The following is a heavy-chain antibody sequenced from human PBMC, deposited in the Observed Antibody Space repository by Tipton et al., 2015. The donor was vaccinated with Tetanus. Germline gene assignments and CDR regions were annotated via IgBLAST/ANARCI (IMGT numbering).Heavy chain of an antibody. J-gene: IGHJ3*02. CDR3: AGSQPWFAFDI. Sequence: TLSLTCSVSDGSSRNYYWSWIRQPPGKGLEWIGNIYSSGSANYNPPLRSRVTISVAASKDRFSLKMISVTPADTAVYYCAGSQPWFAFDIWGQGTIVTVSS. CDR1: DGSSRNYY. V-gene: IGHV4-59*01. CDR2: IYSSGSA. D-gene: IGHD3-10*01.